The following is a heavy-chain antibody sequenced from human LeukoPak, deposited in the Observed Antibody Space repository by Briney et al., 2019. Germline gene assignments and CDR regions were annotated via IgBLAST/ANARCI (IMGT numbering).Heavy chain of an antibody. D-gene: IGHD2-21*01. V-gene: IGHV4-59*11. J-gene: IGHJ5*02. CDR1: GGSISTHY. Sequence: SETLSLTCSVSGGSISTHYWSWIRQPPGKGLEWIGYIYYSGSSNYNPSLKSRVTMSLDTSKNQFSLKLSSVTAADTAVYYCARGQCGHDHWGQGTLVTVSS. CDR3: ARGQCGHDH. CDR2: IYYSGSS.